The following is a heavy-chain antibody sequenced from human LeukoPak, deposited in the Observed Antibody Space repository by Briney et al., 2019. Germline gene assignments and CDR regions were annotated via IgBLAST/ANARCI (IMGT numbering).Heavy chain of an antibody. CDR2: ISGSGGST. CDR3: AKDPYDFWSGSNWFDP. D-gene: IGHD3-3*01. V-gene: IGHV3-23*01. Sequence: GGSLRLSCAASGFTFSSYAMSWVRRAPGKGLEWVSAISGSGGSTYYADSVKGRFTISRDNSKNTLYLQMNSLRAEDTAVYYCAKDPYDFWSGSNWFDPWGQGTLVTVSS. CDR1: GFTFSSYA. J-gene: IGHJ5*02.